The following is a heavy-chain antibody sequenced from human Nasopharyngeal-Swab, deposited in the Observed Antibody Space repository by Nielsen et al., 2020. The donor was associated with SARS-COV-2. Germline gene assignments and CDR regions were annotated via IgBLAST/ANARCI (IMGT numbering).Heavy chain of an antibody. CDR1: GYTFTSYS. Sequence: VKVSCKASGYTFTSYSMHWVRQAPGQRLEWMGWINAGNGNTKYSQKFQGRVTITRDTSASTAYMELSSLRSEDTAVYYCARDKAAPFRYYYYGMDVWGQGTTVTVSS. CDR3: ARDKAAPFRYYYYGMDV. CDR2: INAGNGNT. D-gene: IGHD6-13*01. J-gene: IGHJ6*02. V-gene: IGHV1-3*01.